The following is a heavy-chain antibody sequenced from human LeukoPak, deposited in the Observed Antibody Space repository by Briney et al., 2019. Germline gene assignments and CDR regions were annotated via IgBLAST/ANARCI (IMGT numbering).Heavy chain of an antibody. Sequence: SGTLSLTCTVSGGSISSGSYYWSWIRQPAGKGLEWIGRIYTSGSTNYNPSLKSRVTISVDTSKNQFSLKLSSVTAADTAVYYCASPDYGSGSNWGQGTLVTVSS. CDR3: ASPDYGSGSN. CDR2: IYTSGST. D-gene: IGHD3-10*01. V-gene: IGHV4-61*02. CDR1: GGSISSGSYY. J-gene: IGHJ4*02.